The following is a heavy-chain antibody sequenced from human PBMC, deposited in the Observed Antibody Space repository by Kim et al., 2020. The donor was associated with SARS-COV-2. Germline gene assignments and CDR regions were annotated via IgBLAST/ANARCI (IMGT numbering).Heavy chain of an antibody. J-gene: IGHJ3*02. CDR1: GYTFTSYA. D-gene: IGHD3-22*01. V-gene: IGHV1-3*01. CDR2: LNAGNGNT. CDR3: ARRRDYDSSGPFVAFDI. Sequence: ASVKVSCKASGYTFTSYAMHWVRQAPGQRLEGMVWLNAGNGNTKYSQKFQGRVTITRETSASTAYMELSSLRSEDTAVYYCARRRDYDSSGPFVAFDIWGQGTMVTVSS.